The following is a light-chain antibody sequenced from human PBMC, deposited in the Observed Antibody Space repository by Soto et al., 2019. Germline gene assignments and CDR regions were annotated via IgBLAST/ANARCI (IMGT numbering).Light chain of an antibody. J-gene: IGLJ1*01. CDR1: SSDVGSYNY. CDR3: SSYRSSSTYV. Sequence: QSALTQPASVSGSPGQSITISCTGTSSDVGSYNYVPWHQQHPGQAPKLMIYQVTNRASGVPDRFSASKSGNTASLTISGLQAGDEADYYCSSYRSSSTYVFGTGTKLTVL. CDR2: QVT. V-gene: IGLV2-14*01.